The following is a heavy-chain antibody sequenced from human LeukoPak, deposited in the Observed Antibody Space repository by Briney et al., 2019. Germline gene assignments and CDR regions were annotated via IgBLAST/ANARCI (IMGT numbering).Heavy chain of an antibody. CDR3: ARHYHSSQDGLTPYVDY. D-gene: IGHD6-13*01. CDR1: GYTITSNW. V-gene: IGHV5-51*01. CDR2: INPRDSET. Sequence: GESLKISCKGSGYTITSNWLGWVRQMPGKGLEWMGIINPRDSETVYSPSFQGQVTMSVDKSISTAYLQWSSLKASDTAMYYCARHYHSSQDGLTPYVDYWGQGTLVTVSS. J-gene: IGHJ4*02.